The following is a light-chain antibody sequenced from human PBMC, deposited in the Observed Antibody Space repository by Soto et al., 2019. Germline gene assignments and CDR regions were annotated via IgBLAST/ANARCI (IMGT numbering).Light chain of an antibody. CDR2: GAS. CDR3: QHYSNWLS. CDR1: RSVGST. V-gene: IGKV3-15*01. Sequence: EIVLTQSPATLSVSPGDRVTLSCRASRSVGSTLAWYQQKPGQPPRLLIRGASTRATGVPARFGGSGSGTEFTLTIHSLQSEDFAVYFCQHYSNWLSFGGGTKVEI. J-gene: IGKJ4*01.